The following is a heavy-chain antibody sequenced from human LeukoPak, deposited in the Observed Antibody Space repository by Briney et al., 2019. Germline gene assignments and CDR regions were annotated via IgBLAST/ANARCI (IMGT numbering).Heavy chain of an antibody. CDR2: IYYSGST. Sequence: PSETLSLTCTVSGGSISSYYWSWIRQPPGKGLEWIGYIYYSGSTNYNPSLKSRVTISVDTSKNQFSLKLSSVTAADTAVYYCASLLGYCSGGSCRYFDYWGQGTLVTVSS. V-gene: IGHV4-59*01. J-gene: IGHJ4*02. CDR3: ASLLGYCSGGSCRYFDY. D-gene: IGHD2-15*01. CDR1: GGSISSYY.